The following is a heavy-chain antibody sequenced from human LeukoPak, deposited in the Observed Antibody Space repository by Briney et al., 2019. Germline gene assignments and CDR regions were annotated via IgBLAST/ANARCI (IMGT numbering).Heavy chain of an antibody. CDR1: GFTFSSHW. CDR3: TRENWHLDY. Sequence: PGGSLRLSCAASGFTFSSHWMSWVRQAPGKGLEWVANINQDGSEKYYGDSVKDRFTISRDNAKNSLYLQMNSLRAEDAAVYYCTRENWHLDYWGQGNLVTVSS. CDR2: INQDGSEK. V-gene: IGHV3-7*01. J-gene: IGHJ4*02.